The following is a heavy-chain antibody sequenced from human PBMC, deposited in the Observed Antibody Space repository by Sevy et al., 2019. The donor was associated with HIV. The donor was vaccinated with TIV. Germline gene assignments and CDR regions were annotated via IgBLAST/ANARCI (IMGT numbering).Heavy chain of an antibody. CDR1: GGSFSGYY. CDR2: INHSGGT. CDR3: ARHCPSSCCSHAFDI. Sequence: SENLSLTCAVYGGSFSGYYWSWIRQPPGKGLEWIGEINHSGGTNYNPSLKSRVTISVDTSKNQFSLKLNSVTAADTAVFYCARHCPSSCCSHAFDIWGQGTQVTVSS. J-gene: IGHJ3*02. V-gene: IGHV4-34*01. D-gene: IGHD2-15*01.